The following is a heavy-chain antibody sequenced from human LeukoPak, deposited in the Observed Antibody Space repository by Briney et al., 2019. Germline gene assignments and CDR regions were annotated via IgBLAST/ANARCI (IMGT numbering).Heavy chain of an antibody. Sequence: GGSLRLSCAASGFTFSSYAMSWVRQAPGKGLEWVSAISGSGGSTYYADSVKGRFTISRDNSKNTLYLQMNSLRAEDTAVYYCAISTTLRYFTIPDYWGQGTLVTVSS. V-gene: IGHV3-23*01. D-gene: IGHD3-9*01. J-gene: IGHJ4*02. CDR3: AISTTLRYFTIPDY. CDR2: ISGSGGST. CDR1: GFTFSSYA.